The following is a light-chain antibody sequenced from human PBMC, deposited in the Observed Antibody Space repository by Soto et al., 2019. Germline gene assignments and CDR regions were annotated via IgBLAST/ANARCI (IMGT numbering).Light chain of an antibody. Sequence: QSALTQPASVSGSPGQSITISCTGTSSDVGGYNYVFWYQQHPGKAPKLMIYDVSNRPSGVSNRVSGSKSGNTASLTISGLQDEDEADYYCSSYTSSSTPVVFGGGTKLTVL. CDR1: SSDVGGYNY. CDR2: DVS. CDR3: SSYTSSSTPVV. J-gene: IGLJ2*01. V-gene: IGLV2-14*01.